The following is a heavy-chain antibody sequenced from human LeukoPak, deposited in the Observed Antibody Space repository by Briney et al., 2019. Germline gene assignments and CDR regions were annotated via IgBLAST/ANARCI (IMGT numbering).Heavy chain of an antibody. D-gene: IGHD2-21*01. CDR2: ISSSSSYI. Sequence: GGSLRLSCAASGFTFSSYSMNWVRQAPGKGLEWVSSISSSSSYIYYADSVKGRFTISRGNAKNSLYLQINSLRAEDTAVYYCARTQLLPDDVLDFWGQGTMVTVSS. CDR3: ARTQLLPDDVLDF. J-gene: IGHJ3*01. CDR1: GFTFSSYS. V-gene: IGHV3-21*01.